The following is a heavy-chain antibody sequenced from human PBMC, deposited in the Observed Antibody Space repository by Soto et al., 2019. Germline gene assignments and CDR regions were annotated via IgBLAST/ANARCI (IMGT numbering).Heavy chain of an antibody. V-gene: IGHV1-8*01. CDR2: MNPNSGNT. D-gene: IGHD2-15*01. J-gene: IGHJ5*02. CDR1: GYTFTSYD. CDR3: ARKDIVLVVAATAEWFDP. Sequence: QVQLVQSGAEVKKPGASVKVSCKASGYTFTSYDINWVRQATGQGLEWMGWMNPNSGNTGYAQKCQGRVTMTRNTSISTAYMELSSLRSEDTAVYYCARKDIVLVVAATAEWFDPWGQGTLVTVAS.